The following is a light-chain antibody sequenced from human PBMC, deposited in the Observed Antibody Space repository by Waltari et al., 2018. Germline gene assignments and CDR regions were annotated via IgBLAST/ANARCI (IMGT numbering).Light chain of an antibody. CDR1: SSAVGGYNY. Sequence: QSALTHPASVSGSPGQSITISCTGTSSAVGGYNYVSWYQQHPGKAPKLMIYEVSNRPSGVSNRFSGSKSGNTASLTISGLQAEDEADYYCSSYTSSSTLQVFGTGTKVTVL. V-gene: IGLV2-14*01. CDR2: EVS. J-gene: IGLJ1*01. CDR3: SSYTSSSTLQV.